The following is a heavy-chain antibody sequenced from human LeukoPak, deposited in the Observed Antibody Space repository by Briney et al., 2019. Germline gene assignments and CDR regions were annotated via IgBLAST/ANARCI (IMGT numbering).Heavy chain of an antibody. CDR1: GYTFSTCN. CDR3: ARSPAGIGDY. J-gene: IGHJ4*02. CDR2: ISSDSRII. Sequence: TGGSLRLSCAASGYTFSTCNINWVREAPGKGLEWVSFISSDSRIIYYADSVKGRFTVSRDNAKNSLYLQMNRLRDEDTAVYYCARSPAGIGDYWGQGTLVTVSS. D-gene: IGHD1-26*01. V-gene: IGHV3-48*02.